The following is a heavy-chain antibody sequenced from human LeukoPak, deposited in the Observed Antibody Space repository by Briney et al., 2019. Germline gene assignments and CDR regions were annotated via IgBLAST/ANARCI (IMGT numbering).Heavy chain of an antibody. CDR1: GFTFSSYA. D-gene: IGHD1-26*01. CDR2: ISGSGGST. V-gene: IGHV3-23*01. Sequence: QPGGSLRLSCAASGFTFSSYAMSWVRQAPGKGLEWVSAISGSGGSTYYADSVKGRFTISRDNSKNTLYLQMNSLRAEDTAVYYCAKGEPGSYKSPGTFDYWGQGTLVTVSS. CDR3: AKGEPGSYKSPGTFDY. J-gene: IGHJ4*02.